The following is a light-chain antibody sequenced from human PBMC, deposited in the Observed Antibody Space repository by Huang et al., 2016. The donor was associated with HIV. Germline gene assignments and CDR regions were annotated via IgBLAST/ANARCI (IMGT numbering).Light chain of an antibody. CDR1: EGIGTW. Sequence: DIQMTQSPSSVFASVGDRVTITCRASEGIGTWLAWYQQKPGKAPNLLIYAASSLQNGDPLRVSGRGSGTDFTLSISSQQPEDFATYYCQQANSCPVFGQGTKVEIK. CDR3: QQANSCPV. CDR2: AAS. J-gene: IGKJ1*01. V-gene: IGKV1-12*01.